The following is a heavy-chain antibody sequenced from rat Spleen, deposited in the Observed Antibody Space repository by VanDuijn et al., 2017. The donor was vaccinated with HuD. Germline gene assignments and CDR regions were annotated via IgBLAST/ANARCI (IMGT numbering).Heavy chain of an antibody. CDR1: GFTFSDYY. J-gene: IGHJ2*01. Sequence: EVQLVESDGGLVQPGRSLKLSCAASGFTFSDYYMAWVRQAPTKGLEWVATLSSDGRRNYYRDSVKGRCTISRDNTKSALYLQMYSLRSEDTAPYYCVSNNLRDYGYSYFDYWGQGVMVTVSS. V-gene: IGHV5-29*01. CDR3: VSNNLRDYGYSYFDY. D-gene: IGHD1-9*01. CDR2: LSSDGRRN.